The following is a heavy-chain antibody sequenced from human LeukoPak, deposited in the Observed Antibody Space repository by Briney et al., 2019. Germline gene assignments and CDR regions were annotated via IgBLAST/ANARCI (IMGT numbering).Heavy chain of an antibody. D-gene: IGHD3-3*01. J-gene: IGHJ6*02. CDR2: INPNSGGT. CDR1: GYTFTGYY. CDR3: ARDHDARYYDFWSGYPNYYYYGMDV. Sequence: ASVKVSCKGSGYTFTGYYMHWVRQAPGQGLEWMGWINPNSGGTNYAQKFQGRVTMTRDTSISTAYMELSRLRSDDTAVYYCARDHDARYYDFWSGYPNYYYYGMDVWGQGTTVTVSS. V-gene: IGHV1-2*02.